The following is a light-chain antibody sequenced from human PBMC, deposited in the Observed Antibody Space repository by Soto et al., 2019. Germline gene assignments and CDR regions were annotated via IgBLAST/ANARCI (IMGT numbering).Light chain of an antibody. CDR3: QQYGSSRWT. CDR2: GAS. Sequence: EFVLTQSPGTLSLSPGERATLSCRASQSVSSNLAWYQQKPGQAPRLLIYGASSRATGIPDRFSGSGSGADFTLTISGLEPEDFAVYYCQQYGSSRWTFGQGTKVDIK. J-gene: IGKJ1*01. V-gene: IGKV3-20*01. CDR1: QSVSSN.